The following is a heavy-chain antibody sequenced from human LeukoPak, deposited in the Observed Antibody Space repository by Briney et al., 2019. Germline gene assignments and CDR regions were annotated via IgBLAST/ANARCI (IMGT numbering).Heavy chain of an antibody. J-gene: IGHJ6*03. CDR1: GFTFSDYY. D-gene: IGHD3-22*01. CDR3: ARVVSSGYPGYYYYYMDV. V-gene: IGHV3-11*04. CDR2: ISGIGSTI. Sequence: PGGSLRLSRAASGFTFSDYYMSWIRQAPGKGLEWVSYISGIGSTIYYADSVKGRFTISRDNAKNSLYLQMNSLRAEDTAVYYCARVVSSGYPGYYYYYMDVWGKGTTVTISS.